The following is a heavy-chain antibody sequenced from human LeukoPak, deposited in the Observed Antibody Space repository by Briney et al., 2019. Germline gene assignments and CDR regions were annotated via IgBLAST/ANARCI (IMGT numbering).Heavy chain of an antibody. CDR2: IIPIFGTA. D-gene: IGHD5-18*01. CDR1: EGTFSSYA. J-gene: IGHJ4*02. Sequence: ASVKVSCKASEGTFSSYAISWVRQAPGQGLEWMGGIIPIFGTANYAQKFQGRVTITADESTSTAYMELSSLRSEDTAVYYCARAAMGTARGFDYWGQGTLVTVSS. CDR3: ARAAMGTARGFDY. V-gene: IGHV1-69*01.